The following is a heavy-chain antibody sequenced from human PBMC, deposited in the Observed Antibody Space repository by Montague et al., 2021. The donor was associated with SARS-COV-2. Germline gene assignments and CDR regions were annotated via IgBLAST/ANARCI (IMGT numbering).Heavy chain of an antibody. CDR2: ISPSGST. CDR1: GRPFSDYY. J-gene: IGHJ4*02. Sequence: SETLSLTCGVSGRPFSDYYWTWVRQSAGKGLQWIGDISPSGSTYYNPSLKGRVNISADPSRSRFSLTLTSVSAADTATYFCTTGVSKAFLQERDFWGQGIVVTVS. V-gene: IGHV4-34*01. CDR3: TTGVSKAFLQERDF. D-gene: IGHD2-8*01.